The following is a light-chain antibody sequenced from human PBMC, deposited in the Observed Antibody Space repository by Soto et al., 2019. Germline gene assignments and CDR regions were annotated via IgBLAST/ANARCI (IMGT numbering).Light chain of an antibody. CDR2: SNN. V-gene: IGLV1-44*01. J-gene: IGLJ1*01. Sequence: QSVLNQPTSSSGTPGQRVTISCSGSRSSIGSNTVNWYQHLPGSAPKLLIYSNNHRPSGVPDRFSASKAGASASLAISGLQSEDDGDYYCAAWDASLGGFYVFGSGTKLTVL. CDR3: AAWDASLGGFYV. CDR1: RSSIGSNT.